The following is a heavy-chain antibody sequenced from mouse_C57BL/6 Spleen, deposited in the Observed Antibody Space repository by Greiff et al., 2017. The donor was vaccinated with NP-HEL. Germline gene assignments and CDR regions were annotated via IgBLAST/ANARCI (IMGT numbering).Heavy chain of an antibody. CDR2: IYPGDGDT. J-gene: IGHJ4*01. Sequence: VQLQQSGPELVKPGASVKISCKASGYAFSSSWMNWVKQRPGKGLEWIGRIYPGDGDTNYNGKFKGKATLTADKSSSTAYMQLSSLTSEDSAVYFCAYGNLYYYAMDYWGQGTSVTVSS. V-gene: IGHV1-82*01. CDR1: GYAFSSSW. D-gene: IGHD2-1*01. CDR3: AYGNLYYYAMDY.